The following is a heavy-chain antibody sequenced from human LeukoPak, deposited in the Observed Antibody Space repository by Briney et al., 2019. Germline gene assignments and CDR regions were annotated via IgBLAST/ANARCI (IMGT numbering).Heavy chain of an antibody. D-gene: IGHD3-16*02. CDR1: GVTVSSNH. CDR2: IYSGGNT. V-gene: IGHV3-66*01. J-gene: IGHJ3*02. Sequence: GGSLRLSCAVSGVTVSSNHMSWVRQAPGKGLEWVSVIYSGGNTNYADSVKGRFTISKDNSKNTVYLQMNSLRGEDTAMYYCARELGVSRAFDIWGQGTMVTVSS. CDR3: ARELGVSRAFDI.